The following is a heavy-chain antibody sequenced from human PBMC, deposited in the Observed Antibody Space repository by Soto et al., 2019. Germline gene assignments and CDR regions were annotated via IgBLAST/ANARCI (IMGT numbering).Heavy chain of an antibody. V-gene: IGHV1-69*13. CDR1: GGTFSSFA. J-gene: IGHJ6*02. CDR3: ARAFVVVVLGVDHYYYYGMDV. D-gene: IGHD2-15*01. CDR2: IIPIFETA. Sequence: SVKVSCKTSGGTFSSFAISWVRQAPGQGLEWLGGIIPIFETANYAQKFQGRVTITADEITGTAYMELRSLRSEDTGVYYCARAFVVVVLGVDHYYYYGMDVWGQGTTVTVSS.